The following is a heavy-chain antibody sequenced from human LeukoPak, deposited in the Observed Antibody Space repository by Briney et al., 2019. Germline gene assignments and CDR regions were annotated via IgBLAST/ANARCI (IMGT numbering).Heavy chain of an antibody. CDR2: INPNSGGT. CDR1: GYTFTAYF. J-gene: IGHJ5*02. D-gene: IGHD3-10*01. CDR3: ARAPRWLWFGELSDP. Sequence: GASVKVSCKASGYTFTAYFIHWVRQAPGQGLEWMGWINPNSGGTNYAQKFQGRVTMTRDTSISAAYMELSRLRSDDTAVYYCARAPRWLWFGELSDPWGQGTLVTVSS. V-gene: IGHV1-2*02.